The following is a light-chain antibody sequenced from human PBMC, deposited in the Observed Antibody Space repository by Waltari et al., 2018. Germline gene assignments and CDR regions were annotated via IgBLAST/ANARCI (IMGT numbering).Light chain of an antibody. V-gene: IGKV1-17*01. CDR2: AET. J-gene: IGKJ4*01. Sequence: DIQMTQSPSSLSASVGDTVTITCRASQGIGNYLNWFQQKPGKAPKLLIYAETTLQSGFPSRFSGSGSGTEFTLTINSLQPEDCATYYCLQNNSYPLTFGGGTKVEIK. CDR1: QGIGNY. CDR3: LQNNSYPLT.